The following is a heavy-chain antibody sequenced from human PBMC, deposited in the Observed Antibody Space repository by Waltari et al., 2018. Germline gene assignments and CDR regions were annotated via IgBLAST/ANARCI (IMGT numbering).Heavy chain of an antibody. V-gene: IGHV1-2*02. Sequence: QVQLVQSGAAVKKPGASVNVSCKASGYNCIGYYIHWVRQAPGQGLEWMGWINPNTGGTKYAQKYQGRVTLTRDTSISTAYMELSSLGSDDMAVFYCARQAARNFDYWGQGTLVTVSS. CDR2: INPNTGGT. J-gene: IGHJ4*02. CDR3: ARQAARNFDY. CDR1: GYNCIGYY.